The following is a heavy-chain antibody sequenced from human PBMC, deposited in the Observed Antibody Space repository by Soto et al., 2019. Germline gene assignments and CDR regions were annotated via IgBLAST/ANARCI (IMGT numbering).Heavy chain of an antibody. CDR2: IYWDDDK. J-gene: IGHJ4*02. D-gene: IGHD2-2*01. CDR3: AHPGNMAPAVYFLDY. Sequence: QITLKESGPTLVNPTQTLTLTCTFSGFSISTSGVSVGWIRQPPGKALEWLALIYWDDDKRYSPSLKSRLSIGKDATKNHVVLTMNSMDPMDTATYYCAHPGNMAPAVYFLDYWGQGTLVTVSS. CDR1: GFSISTSGVS. V-gene: IGHV2-5*02.